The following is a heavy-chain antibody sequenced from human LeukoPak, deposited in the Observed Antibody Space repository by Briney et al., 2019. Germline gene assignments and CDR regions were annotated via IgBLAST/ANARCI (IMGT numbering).Heavy chain of an antibody. V-gene: IGHV3-30*01. CDR1: GFPFSGHA. Sequence: GRSLRLSCTASGFPFSGHAMHWIRQAPGEGPEWLALISYDGSNEFYADSVKGRFTISRDNSKNTLYLQVNSLRPEDTAVYFCAREEEGELPDYWGQGTQVTVSS. CDR3: AREEEGELPDY. CDR2: ISYDGSNE. D-gene: IGHD1-26*01. J-gene: IGHJ4*02.